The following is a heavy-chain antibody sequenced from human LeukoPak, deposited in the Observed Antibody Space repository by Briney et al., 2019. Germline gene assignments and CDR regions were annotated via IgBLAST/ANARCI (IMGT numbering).Heavy chain of an antibody. CDR3: AXHAPYYYDSTGYST. V-gene: IGHV4-39*01. J-gene: IGHJ4*02. CDR2: IYYSGST. CDR1: GGSISSSSYY. D-gene: IGHD3-22*01. Sequence: PSETLSLTCTVSGGSISSSSYYWGWIRQPPGKGLEWIGSIYYSGSTYYNPSLKSRVTISVDTSKNQFSLKLSSVTAADTAVYXXAXHAPYYYDSTGYSTWGQGTLVTVSS.